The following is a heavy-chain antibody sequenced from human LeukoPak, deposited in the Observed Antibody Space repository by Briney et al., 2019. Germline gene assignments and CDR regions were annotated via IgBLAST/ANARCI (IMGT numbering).Heavy chain of an antibody. CDR1: GGSISSGTYY. D-gene: IGHD4-17*01. Sequence: SETLSLTCTVSGGSISSGTYYWGWIRQPPGKGLEWIGSISYSGSTYYNPSLKSRVTISVDTSKNQFSLKLSSVTAADTAVYYCAREPSTGNWFDPWGQGTLVTVSS. V-gene: IGHV4-39*07. CDR2: ISYSGST. CDR3: AREPSTGNWFDP. J-gene: IGHJ5*02.